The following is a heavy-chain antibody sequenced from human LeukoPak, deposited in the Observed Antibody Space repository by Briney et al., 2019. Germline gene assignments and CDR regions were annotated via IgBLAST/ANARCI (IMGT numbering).Heavy chain of an antibody. D-gene: IGHD6-6*01. CDR3: AREEYSSSHFDY. Sequence: AGGSLRLSCAASGLTVSSNYMSWVRQAPGKGLEWVSVIYSGGSTYYADSVKGRFTISRDNSKNTLYLQMNSLRAEDTAVYYCAREEYSSSHFDYWGQGTLVTVSS. J-gene: IGHJ4*02. V-gene: IGHV3-66*02. CDR1: GLTVSSNY. CDR2: IYSGGST.